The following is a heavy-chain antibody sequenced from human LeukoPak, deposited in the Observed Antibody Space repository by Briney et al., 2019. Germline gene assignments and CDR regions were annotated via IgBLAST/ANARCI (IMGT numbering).Heavy chain of an antibody. CDR2: IGTAGDT. J-gene: IGHJ4*02. CDR3: ARAAYYYDSSGLDY. CDR1: GFTFSSYD. V-gene: IGHV3-13*01. D-gene: IGHD3-22*01. Sequence: PGGSLRLSCAASGFTFSSYDMHWVRQATGKGLEWVSAIGTAGDTYYPGSVKGRFTISRENAKNSLYLQMNSLRARDTAVYYCARAAYYYDSSGLDYWGQGTLVTVSS.